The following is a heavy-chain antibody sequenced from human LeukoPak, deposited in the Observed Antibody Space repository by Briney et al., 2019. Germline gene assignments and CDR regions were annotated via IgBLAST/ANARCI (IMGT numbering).Heavy chain of an antibody. CDR3: ARDLGYNYGYVGAFDI. CDR1: GFSVSSNY. J-gene: IGHJ3*02. D-gene: IGHD5-18*01. CDR2: IYSGGST. Sequence: GGSPRLSCAASGFSVSSNYMSWVRQAPGKGLEWVSVIYSGGSTYYADSVKGRFTISRDNSKNTLYLQMNTLRAEDTAVYYCARDLGYNYGYVGAFDIWGQGTLVTVSS. V-gene: IGHV3-66*01.